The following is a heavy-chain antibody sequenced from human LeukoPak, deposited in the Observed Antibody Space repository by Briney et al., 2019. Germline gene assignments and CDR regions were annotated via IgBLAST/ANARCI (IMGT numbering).Heavy chain of an antibody. CDR3: ASSLGDSSYYFDY. V-gene: IGHV3-21*01. J-gene: IGHJ4*02. CDR1: GFTFSSYS. CDR2: ISSSTSYI. D-gene: IGHD6-13*01. Sequence: GGSLRLSCAASGFTFSSYSMNWVRQAPGQGLEWVSSISSSTSYIYYADSVKGRFTISRDNAKNSLYLQMNSLRAEDTAVYYCASSLGDSSYYFDYWGQGTLVTVSS.